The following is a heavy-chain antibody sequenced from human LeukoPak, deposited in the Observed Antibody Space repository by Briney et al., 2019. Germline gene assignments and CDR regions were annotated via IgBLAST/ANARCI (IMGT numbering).Heavy chain of an antibody. V-gene: IGHV4-59*01. CDR2: VYYSGNT. J-gene: IGHJ3*02. D-gene: IGHD5-18*01. Sequence: SETLSLTCTVSGGSISTYYWSWIRQPPGKGLEWIAHVYYSGNTNYSPSLKSRVTISVDTSKNHFSLGLSSVTAADTAVYYCARGYTPDTFDIWGQGTTVTVSS. CDR3: ARGYTPDTFDI. CDR1: GGSISTYY.